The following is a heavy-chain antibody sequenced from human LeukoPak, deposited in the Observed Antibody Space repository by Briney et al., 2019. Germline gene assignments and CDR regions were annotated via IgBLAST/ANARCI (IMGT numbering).Heavy chain of an antibody. CDR2: MNPNSGNT. CDR3: ARGIYGDYEVDY. V-gene: IGHV1-8*01. Sequence: ASVKVSCKAYGYTFTSYDINWVRQATGQGLEWMGWMNPNSGNTSYAQKFQGRVTMTRNTSISTAYMELSSLRSEDTAVYYCARGIYGDYEVDYWGQGTLVTVSS. J-gene: IGHJ4*02. D-gene: IGHD4-17*01. CDR1: GYTFTSYD.